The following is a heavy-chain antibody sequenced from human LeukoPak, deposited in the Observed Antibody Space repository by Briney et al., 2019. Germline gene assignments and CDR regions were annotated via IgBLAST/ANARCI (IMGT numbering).Heavy chain of an antibody. CDR1: GASTNAHD. CDR2: ISDSGST. V-gene: IGHV4-59*11. J-gene: IGHJ5*02. CDR3: ARVLLGPVTSNWFDR. Sequence: PSETLSLTCSVSGASTNAHDWTWIRLSPGKGLEWIGYISDSGSTSYNPSLRSRVIMALEASKTEFSLRLNSVTVADTAVYYCARVLLGPVTSNWFDRWVQGRLVTVSS. D-gene: IGHD2-21*01.